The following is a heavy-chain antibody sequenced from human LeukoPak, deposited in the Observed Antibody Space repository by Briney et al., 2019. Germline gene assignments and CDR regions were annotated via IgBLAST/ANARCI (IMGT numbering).Heavy chain of an antibody. CDR2: IQYDGSKK. CDR1: GFTFSSNG. V-gene: IGHV3-30*02. J-gene: IGHJ4*02. CDR3: AKDIGSYYDY. D-gene: IGHD3-10*01. Sequence: EGSLRLSCVASGFTFSSNGMHWVRQALGRGLEWVTFIQYDGSKKYYADSVKGRFTISRDNSKNTLYLEMNSLRAEDTAVYYCAKDIGSYYDYWGQGILVTVSS.